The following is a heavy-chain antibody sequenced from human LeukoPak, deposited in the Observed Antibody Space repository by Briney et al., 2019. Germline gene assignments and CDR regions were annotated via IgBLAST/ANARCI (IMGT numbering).Heavy chain of an antibody. J-gene: IGHJ4*02. V-gene: IGHV3-23*01. D-gene: IGHD2-15*01. CDR1: GFTLSTNA. CDR3: AREDGYCSGGNCYSYFDS. Sequence: PGGSLRLSCLTSGFTLSTNAMSWVRLAPGKGLEWISGISGSGASTYYADSVKGRFTISRDDSRNTLYLQMNSLRGDDTAVYFCAREDGYCSGGNCYSYFDSWGQGTLVTVSS. CDR2: ISGSGAST.